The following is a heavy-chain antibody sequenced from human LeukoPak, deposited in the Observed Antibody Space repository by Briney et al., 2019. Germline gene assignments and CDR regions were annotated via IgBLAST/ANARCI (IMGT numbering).Heavy chain of an antibody. CDR1: GFTFRSYE. Sequence: GGSLRLSCTASGFTFRSYEMNWVRQAPGKGLEWVSYIGFTDSPIYYADSVKGRFTISRDNAKNSLYPQMNSLRAEDTAVYYCARVGGLFGGNPYDAFDMWGQGTMVTVSS. CDR2: IGFTDSPI. D-gene: IGHD4-23*01. CDR3: ARVGGLFGGNPYDAFDM. V-gene: IGHV3-48*03. J-gene: IGHJ3*02.